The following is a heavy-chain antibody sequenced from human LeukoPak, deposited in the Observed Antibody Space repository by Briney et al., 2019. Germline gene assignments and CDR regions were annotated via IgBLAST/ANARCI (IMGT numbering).Heavy chain of an antibody. CDR1: GFTFNRFY. CDR3: ARGGRGSAAVVAPRSFDI. V-gene: IGHV3-64*04. J-gene: IGHJ3*02. CDR2: ISSNGATT. D-gene: IGHD3-22*01. Sequence: GGSLRLSCSASGFTFNRFYLHWVRQAPGKGLEFVSHISSNGATTYYADSVKGRFIISRDISKNTLYLQMNSLRAEDSALYYCARGGRGSAAVVAPRSFDIWGQGTMVTVSS.